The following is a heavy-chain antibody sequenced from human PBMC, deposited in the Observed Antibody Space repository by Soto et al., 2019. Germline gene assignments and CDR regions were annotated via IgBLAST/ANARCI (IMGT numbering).Heavy chain of an antibody. V-gene: IGHV3-30*18. D-gene: IGHD5-12*01. Sequence: VQLVESGGSVVQRGGSLRLSCAASGLAFSAFGMLWVRQTPGKGLELVAFISSHGDKRYYGDSVQGRFTVSRDDSKNTLYLQMTRMSPEDTAVYYCAKASMESGYDDYFDFWGQGTPVTVSS. CDR1: GLAFSAFG. CDR2: ISSHGDKR. J-gene: IGHJ4*02. CDR3: AKASMESGYDDYFDF.